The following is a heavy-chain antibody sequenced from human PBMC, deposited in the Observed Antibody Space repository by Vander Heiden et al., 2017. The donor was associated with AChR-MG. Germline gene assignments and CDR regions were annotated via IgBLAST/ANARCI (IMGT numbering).Heavy chain of an antibody. J-gene: IGHJ5*02. Sequence: EVRLVESGGGLVQPGGSLRLTCEASGFTLGSNSMNWVRPAPGKGLEWISYISSSRTTIYYTDAVKGRFTISRDNAKNSLYLQMNSLRDEDTAVYYCARVAAAAFGFDPWGQGTLVTVSS. CDR3: ARVAAAAFGFDP. CDR2: ISSSRTTI. CDR1: GFTLGSNS. D-gene: IGHD6-25*01. V-gene: IGHV3-48*02.